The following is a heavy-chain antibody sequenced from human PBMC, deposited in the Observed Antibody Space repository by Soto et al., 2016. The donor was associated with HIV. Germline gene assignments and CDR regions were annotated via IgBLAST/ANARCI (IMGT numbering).Heavy chain of an antibody. CDR3: ANSRLRGRRLEYYYYYMDV. J-gene: IGHJ6*03. CDR1: GFTFSSYA. V-gene: IGHV3-23*01. Sequence: EVQLLESGGGLVQPGGSLRLSCAASGFTFSSYAMSWVRQAPGKGLEWVSAISGSGGSTYYADSVKGRFTISRDNSKNTLYLQMNSLRAEDTAVYYCANSRLRGRRLEYYYYYMDVWGKGTTVTVSS. CDR2: ISGSGGST. D-gene: IGHD3-22*01.